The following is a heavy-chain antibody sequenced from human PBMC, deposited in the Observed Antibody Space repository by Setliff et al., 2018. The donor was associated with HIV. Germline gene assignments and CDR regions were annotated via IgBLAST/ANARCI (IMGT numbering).Heavy chain of an antibody. CDR2: INPNSGGT. CDR1: VHTFTVYY. J-gene: IGHJ5*02. V-gene: IGHV1-2*06. Sequence: ASVKVSCKASVHTFTVYYLHWVRQAPGQGLEWLGRINPNSGGTNYGQKFQGRVTMTRATSIPTAYMELGRLRSEDTAVYYCARVTFYGSANYYPSDPWGQGTLVTVSS. D-gene: IGHD3-10*01. CDR3: ARVTFYGSANYYPSDP.